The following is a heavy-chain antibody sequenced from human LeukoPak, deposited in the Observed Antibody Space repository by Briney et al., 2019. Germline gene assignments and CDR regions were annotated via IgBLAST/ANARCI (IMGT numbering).Heavy chain of an antibody. J-gene: IGHJ4*02. D-gene: IGHD6-13*01. CDR1: GFSFSAYP. V-gene: IGHV3-23*01. Sequence: GGSLRLSCAASGFSFSAYPMGWVRQAPGEGLQWLSGISASGDVTFDASRVGGRIAISRENYKNTLLLEMKCVTPEEAGGYYCAKGAGYTSNWIFDYWGQGTLVTVSS. CDR2: ISASGDVT. CDR3: AKGAGYTSNWIFDY.